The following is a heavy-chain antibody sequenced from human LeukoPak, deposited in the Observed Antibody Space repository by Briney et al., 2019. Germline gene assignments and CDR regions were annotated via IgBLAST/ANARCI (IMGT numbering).Heavy chain of an antibody. CDR2: ISTYSGNT. D-gene: IGHD4-11*01. CDR3: ARGSVTLDD. CDR1: GYTFTRYG. Sequence: ASVEVSCKASGYTFTRYGISWVQQAPGQGLEWMGWISTYSGNTNYAQKLQGRVTMTTDTSTSTAYMELRSLRSDDTALYYCARGSVTLDDWGQGTLVTVSS. V-gene: IGHV1-18*01. J-gene: IGHJ4*02.